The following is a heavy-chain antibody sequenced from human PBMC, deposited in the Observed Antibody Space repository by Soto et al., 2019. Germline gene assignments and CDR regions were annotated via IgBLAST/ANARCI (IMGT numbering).Heavy chain of an antibody. CDR2: IWYDGSNK. V-gene: IGHV3-33*01. CDR1: GFTFSSYG. CDR3: ARYYYDSSGYYYYYYDMDV. Sequence: QVQLVESGGGVVQPGRSLRLSCAASGFTFSSYGMHWVRQAPGKGLEWVAVIWYDGSNKYYADSVKGRFTISRDNSKNTLYLQMNSLRAEDTAVYYCARYYYDSSGYYYYYYDMDVWGQGTTVTVSS. J-gene: IGHJ6*02. D-gene: IGHD3-22*01.